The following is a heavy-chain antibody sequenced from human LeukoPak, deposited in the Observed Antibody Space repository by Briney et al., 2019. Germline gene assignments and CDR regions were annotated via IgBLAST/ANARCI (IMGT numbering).Heavy chain of an antibody. D-gene: IGHD5-18*01. CDR1: GGSISRGSY. CDR3: ARHSAMVAGFDY. Sequence: SQTLSLTCIVSGGSISRGSYWNWIRQPAGKGLEWMGRVYNSGSTNYNPSLKSRVTISTDMSKNQFSLKLSSVTAADTAVYYCARHSAMVAGFDYWGQGTLVTVSS. V-gene: IGHV4-61*02. CDR2: VYNSGST. J-gene: IGHJ4*02.